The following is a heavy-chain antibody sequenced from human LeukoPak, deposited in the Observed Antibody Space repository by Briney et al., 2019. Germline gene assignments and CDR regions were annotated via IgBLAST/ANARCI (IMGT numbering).Heavy chain of an antibody. D-gene: IGHD6-19*01. V-gene: IGHV4-34*01. J-gene: IGHJ4*02. Sequence: SETLSLTCAVYGGSFSGYYWSWIRQPPGKGLEWIGEINHSGSTNYNPSLKSRVTISVDTSKNRFSLKLSSVTAADTAVYYCAKGGRAVAGIDYWGQGTLVTVSS. CDR3: AKGGRAVAGIDY. CDR2: INHSGST. CDR1: GGSFSGYY.